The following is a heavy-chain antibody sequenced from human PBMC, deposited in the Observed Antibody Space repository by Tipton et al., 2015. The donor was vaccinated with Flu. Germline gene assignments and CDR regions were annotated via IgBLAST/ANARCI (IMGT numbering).Heavy chain of an antibody. Sequence: TLSLTCTVSGHSISSGYYWGWIRQPPGKGLEWIGSIYQSGTTYYNPSLKSRVTISVDTSRNQFSLKLSSVTAADTAVYYCARAPGRPCSANACPNWFDPCGQGTLVTVSS. V-gene: IGHV4-38-2*02. CDR3: ARAPGRPCSANACPNWFDP. CDR1: GHSISSGYY. J-gene: IGHJ5*02. D-gene: IGHD2-15*01. CDR2: IYQSGTT.